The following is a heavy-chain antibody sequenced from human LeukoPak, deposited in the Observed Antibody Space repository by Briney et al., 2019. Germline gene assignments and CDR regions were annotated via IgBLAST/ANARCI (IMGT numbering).Heavy chain of an antibody. CDR2: SSVYNGNS. J-gene: IGHJ4*02. V-gene: IGHV1-18*01. Sequence: ASVKDSCKASGYTSGYTFANYGISWVRQAPGQGLEWMGWSSVYNGNSNYAQKLPGRVTMTTDTSTSTAYMELRSLRSDDTAVYYCARLGYGVNSADYWGQGTLVTVSS. D-gene: IGHD4-23*01. CDR3: ARLGYGVNSADY. CDR1: GYTSGYTFANYG.